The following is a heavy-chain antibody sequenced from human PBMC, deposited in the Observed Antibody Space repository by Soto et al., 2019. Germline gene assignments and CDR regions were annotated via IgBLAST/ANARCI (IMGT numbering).Heavy chain of an antibody. V-gene: IGHV4-31*03. J-gene: IGHJ6*02. Sequence: SETLSLTCTVSGGSISNGGYYWSWIRQHPGKGLEWIGYIYYSGSTYYNPSLKSRVTISVDTSKNQFSLKLSSVTAADAAVYYCARDLRYFDWLEVDYYYGMDVWGQGTTVTVSS. D-gene: IGHD3-9*01. CDR3: ARDLRYFDWLEVDYYYGMDV. CDR2: IYYSGST. CDR1: GGSISNGGYY.